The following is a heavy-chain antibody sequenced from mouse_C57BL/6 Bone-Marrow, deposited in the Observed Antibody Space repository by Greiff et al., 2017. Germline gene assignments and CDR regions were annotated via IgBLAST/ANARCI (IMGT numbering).Heavy chain of an antibody. CDR2: ISYSGST. CDR3: ARYGGYDYDERPYFDY. D-gene: IGHD2-4*01. CDR1: GYSITSDY. J-gene: IGHJ2*01. Sequence: EVQVVESGPGLAKPSQTLSLTCSVTGYSITSDYWNWIRKFPGTKLEYMGYISYSGSTYYNPSLKSRISITRDTSKYQYYLQLNSVTTEDTATYYCARYGGYDYDERPYFDYWGQGTTLTVSS. V-gene: IGHV3-8*01.